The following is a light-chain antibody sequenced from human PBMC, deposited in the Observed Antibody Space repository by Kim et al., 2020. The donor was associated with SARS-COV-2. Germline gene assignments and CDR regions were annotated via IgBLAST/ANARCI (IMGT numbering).Light chain of an antibody. J-gene: IGLJ2*01. CDR3: QVWDSSSDHRVV. V-gene: IGLV3-21*04. Sequence: PGKTARITGGGNSIGSKGVHWYQQKPGQAPVLVINYDSDRPSGIPERFSGSNSGNTATLTISRVEAGDEADYYCQVWDSSSDHRVVFGGGTQLTVL. CDR2: YDS. CDR1: SIGSKG.